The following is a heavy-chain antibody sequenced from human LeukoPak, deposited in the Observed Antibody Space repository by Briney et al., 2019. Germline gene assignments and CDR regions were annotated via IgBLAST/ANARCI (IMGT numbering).Heavy chain of an antibody. CDR3: ARHYSNYFFDY. Sequence: SETLSLTCAVSGYSISSGYYWAWIRQPPGEGLEWIGNIYHSGSTYYNASLKSRVTISVDTSKNQFSLKLSSVTAADTAVYYCARHYSNYFFDYWRQGTLVTVSS. D-gene: IGHD4-11*01. J-gene: IGHJ4*02. CDR2: IYHSGST. V-gene: IGHV4-38-2*01. CDR1: GYSISSGYY.